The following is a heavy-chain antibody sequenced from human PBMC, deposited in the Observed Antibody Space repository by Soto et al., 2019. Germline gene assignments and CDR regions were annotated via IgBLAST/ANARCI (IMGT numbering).Heavy chain of an antibody. CDR2: IIPIFGTA. CDR3: ARNGGYSYGPSYYGMDV. V-gene: IGHV1-69*12. Sequence: QVQLVQSGAEVKKPGSSVKVSCKASGGTFSSYAISWVRQAPGQGLEWMGGIIPIFGTANYAQKFQGRVTITADESTSTAYMELSSLRSEDTAVYYCARNGGYSYGPSYYGMDVWGQGTTVTVSS. J-gene: IGHJ6*02. D-gene: IGHD5-18*01. CDR1: GGTFSSYA.